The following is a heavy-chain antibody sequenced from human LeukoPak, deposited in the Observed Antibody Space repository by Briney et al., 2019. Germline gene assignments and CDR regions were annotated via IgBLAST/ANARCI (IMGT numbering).Heavy chain of an antibody. CDR3: ERTGYDILTGYWNDY. Sequence: SETLSLTCAVYGGSFSGYYWSWIRQPPGKGLEWIGEINHSGSTNYNPSLKSRVTISVDTSKNQFSLKLSSVTAADTAVYFWERTGYDILTGYWNDYWGQGTLVTVSS. J-gene: IGHJ4*02. D-gene: IGHD3-9*01. CDR1: GGSFSGYY. V-gene: IGHV4-34*01. CDR2: INHSGST.